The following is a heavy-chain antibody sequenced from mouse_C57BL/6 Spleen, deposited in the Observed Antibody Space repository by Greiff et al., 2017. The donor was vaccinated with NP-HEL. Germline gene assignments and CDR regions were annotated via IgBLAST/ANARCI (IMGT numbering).Heavy chain of an antibody. CDR2: ISSGGSYT. CDR3: ARQLPYAMDY. V-gene: IGHV5-6*02. CDR1: GFTFSSYG. J-gene: IGHJ4*01. Sequence: DVKLVESGGDLVKPGGSLKLSCAASGFTFSSYGMSWVRQTPDKRLEWVATISSGGSYTYYPDSVKGRFTISRDNAKNTLYLQMSSLKSEDTAMYYCARQLPYAMDYWGQGTSVTVSS.